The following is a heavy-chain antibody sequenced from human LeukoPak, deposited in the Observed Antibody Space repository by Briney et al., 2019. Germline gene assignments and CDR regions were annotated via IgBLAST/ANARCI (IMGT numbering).Heavy chain of an antibody. Sequence: PGVSLRLSCAACGFTFSSYAMHWVRHAPPKGRVGGAVISYEGSNKYYADSVKGRFTISRDNSKNTLYLQMNSLRAEDTAVYYCARGDCSSTSCHGLVDAFDIWGQGTMVTVSS. J-gene: IGHJ3*02. CDR3: ARGDCSSTSCHGLVDAFDI. D-gene: IGHD2-2*01. V-gene: IGHV3-30-3*01. CDR2: ISYEGSNK. CDR1: GFTFSSYA.